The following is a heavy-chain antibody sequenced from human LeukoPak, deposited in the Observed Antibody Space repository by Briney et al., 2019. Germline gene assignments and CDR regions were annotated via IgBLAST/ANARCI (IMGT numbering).Heavy chain of an antibody. CDR2: ISSSGTTI. D-gene: IGHD3-22*01. J-gene: IGHJ3*02. CDR1: GFTVSSNY. V-gene: IGHV3-11*04. CDR3: ATAFYYDSSGYPDAFDI. Sequence: GGSLRLSCAASGFTVSSNYMSWVRQAPGKGLEWVSYISSSGTTIYFADFVKGRFTISRDNAKNSLYLQMNSLRAEDTAVYYCATAFYYDSSGYPDAFDIWGQGTMVTVSS.